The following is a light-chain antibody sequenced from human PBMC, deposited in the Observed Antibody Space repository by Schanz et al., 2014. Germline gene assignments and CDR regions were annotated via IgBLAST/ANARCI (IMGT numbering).Light chain of an antibody. V-gene: IGKV3-20*01. CDR1: QSVSTN. CDR2: GAS. J-gene: IGKJ3*01. CDR3: QQFSSAPFS. Sequence: EIVMTQSPATLSVSPGERVTLSCRASQSVSTNLAWHQQKPGQAPRLLIYGASSRATGIPDRFSGSGSGTDFTLTISRLEPEDFAVYYCQQFSSAPFSFGPGTRVDVK.